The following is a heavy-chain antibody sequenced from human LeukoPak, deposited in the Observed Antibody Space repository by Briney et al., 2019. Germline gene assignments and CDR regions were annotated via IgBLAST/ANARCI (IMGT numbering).Heavy chain of an antibody. D-gene: IGHD2-2*02. CDR1: GGSFSGYY. CDR2: INHSGST. Sequence: PSETLSLTCAVYGGSFSGYYWSWIRQPPRKGLEWIGEINHSGSTNYNPSLKSRVTISVDTSKNQFSLKLSSVTAADTAVYYCARERGYCSSTSCYRPPAFDIWGQGTMVTVSS. CDR3: ARERGYCSSTSCYRPPAFDI. V-gene: IGHV4-34*01. J-gene: IGHJ3*02.